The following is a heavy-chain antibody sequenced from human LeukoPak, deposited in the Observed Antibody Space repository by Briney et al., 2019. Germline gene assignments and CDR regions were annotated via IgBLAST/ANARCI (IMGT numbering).Heavy chain of an antibody. CDR2: IYSAESS. CDR3: TRVGYGGYGVLDY. J-gene: IGHJ4*02. V-gene: IGHV4-4*07. D-gene: IGHD5-12*01. CDR1: GASIITNY. Sequence: SETLSLTCTVSGASIITNYWSWIRQPAGKGLEWIGRIYSAESSIYNPSLKSRLSMSIDTSKSQFSLTLSSVTVADTAIYYCTRVGYGGYGVLDYWGQGILVTVSS.